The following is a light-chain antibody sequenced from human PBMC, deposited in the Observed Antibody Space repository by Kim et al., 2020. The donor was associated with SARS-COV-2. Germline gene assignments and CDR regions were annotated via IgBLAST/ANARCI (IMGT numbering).Light chain of an antibody. J-gene: IGKJ1*01. Sequence: AAGGDRVSITCRASQGITNSLAWYQQKPGKVPKVLIYAASTLQSGVPSRFSGGGSGTDFTLTISSLQAEDVATYYCQKHNSAPWTFGQGTKVDIK. CDR3: QKHNSAPWT. V-gene: IGKV1-27*01. CDR2: AAS. CDR1: QGITNS.